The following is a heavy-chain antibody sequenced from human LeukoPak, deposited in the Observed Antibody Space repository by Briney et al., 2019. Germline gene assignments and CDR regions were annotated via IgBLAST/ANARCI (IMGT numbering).Heavy chain of an antibody. CDR2: INHSGST. D-gene: IGHD4-17*01. CDR3: ARLTTVTKRLYYYYYMDV. V-gene: IGHV4-39*07. J-gene: IGHJ6*03. CDR1: GVSISSGSNY. Sequence: PSETLSLTCSVSGVSISSGSNYWGWIRQPPGKTLEWIGEINHSGSTNYNPSLKSRVTISVDTSKNQFSLKLSSVTAADTAVYYCARLTTVTKRLYYYYYMDVWGKGTTVTISS.